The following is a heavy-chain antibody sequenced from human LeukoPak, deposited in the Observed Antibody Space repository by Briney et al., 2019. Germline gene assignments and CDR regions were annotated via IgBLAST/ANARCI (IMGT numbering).Heavy chain of an antibody. V-gene: IGHV3-30*03. CDR1: GFTFVNYG. Sequence: GGSLRLSCAASGFTFVNYGFHWVRQAPGKALEWVAFISYKKYADSVKGRFTISRDNSKNTLYLQMNGLRPEDTAVYYCARDPLDISRWANAFDIWGQGTMVTVSS. D-gene: IGHD2-2*03. J-gene: IGHJ3*02. CDR3: ARDPLDISRWANAFDI. CDR2: ISYK.